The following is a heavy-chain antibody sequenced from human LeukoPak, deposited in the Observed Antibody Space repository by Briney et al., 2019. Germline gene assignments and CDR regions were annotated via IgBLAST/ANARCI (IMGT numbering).Heavy chain of an antibody. J-gene: IGHJ4*02. CDR3: ARALREYSSSWFSDF. Sequence: ASVKVSCRASGYTFRSYGISWVRQAPGQGLEWMGWISPYSGGTNYPQKFQGRVTVTTDTSTSTAYMELRSLRSDDTAVYFCARALREYSSSWFSDFWGQGTLVTVSS. CDR1: GYTFRSYG. CDR2: ISPYSGGT. D-gene: IGHD6-13*01. V-gene: IGHV1-18*01.